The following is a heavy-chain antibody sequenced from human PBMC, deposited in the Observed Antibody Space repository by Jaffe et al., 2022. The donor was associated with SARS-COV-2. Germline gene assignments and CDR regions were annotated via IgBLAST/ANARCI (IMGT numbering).Heavy chain of an antibody. D-gene: IGHD6-19*01. Sequence: QVQLQESGPGLVQPSETLSLTCTVSGVSISSSSYYWGWIRQPPGKGLEWIGSFSYAMGTFYNPSLKSRVAISADTSKNHLSLNLTSVTAADTGVYFCARQHWLLYYFDSWGQGNLVTVSS. V-gene: IGHV4-39*02. CDR1: GVSISSSSYY. CDR3: ARQHWLLYYFDS. J-gene: IGHJ4*02. CDR2: FSYAMGT.